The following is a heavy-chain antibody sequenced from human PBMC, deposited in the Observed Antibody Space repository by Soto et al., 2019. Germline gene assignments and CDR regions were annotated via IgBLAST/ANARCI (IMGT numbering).Heavy chain of an antibody. Sequence: GGSLRLSCAASGFTFSNAWMSWVRQAPGKGLEWVGRIKSKTDGGTTDYAAPVKGRFTISRDDSNNTLYLQMNSLKTEDTAVYYCTTLGYCSSTSCYANYYYYGMDVWGQGTTVTVSS. CDR3: TTLGYCSSTSCYANYYYYGMDV. V-gene: IGHV3-15*01. J-gene: IGHJ6*02. D-gene: IGHD2-2*01. CDR2: IKSKTDGGTT. CDR1: GFTFSNAW.